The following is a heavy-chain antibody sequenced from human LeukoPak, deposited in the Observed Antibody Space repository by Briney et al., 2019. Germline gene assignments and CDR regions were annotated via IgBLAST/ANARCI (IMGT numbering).Heavy chain of an antibody. V-gene: IGHV5-51*01. CDR2: IYPVDSDT. D-gene: IGHD6-19*01. Sequence: GASLKISSKGSGSRFTSYWIGWVRRMPGKGLEWMGIIYPVDSDTRYSPSFQGQVTISADKSISTAYLQWSSLKASDTAMYYCARPLSSGDFDYWGQGTLVTVSS. CDR3: ARPLSSGDFDY. CDR1: GSRFTSYW. J-gene: IGHJ4*02.